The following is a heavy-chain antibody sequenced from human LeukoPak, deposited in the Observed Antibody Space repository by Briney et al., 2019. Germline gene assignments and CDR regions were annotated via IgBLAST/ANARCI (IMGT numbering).Heavy chain of an antibody. CDR1: GFTFSSYW. CDR2: IKQDGSEK. Sequence: GGPLRLSCAASGFTFSSYWMSWVRQAPGKGLEWVANIKQDGSEKYYVDSVKGRFTISRDNAKNSLYLQMNSLRAEDTAVYYCARERTRGYSYGSDFDYWGQGTLVTVSS. J-gene: IGHJ4*02. V-gene: IGHV3-7*01. CDR3: ARERTRGYSYGSDFDY. D-gene: IGHD5-18*01.